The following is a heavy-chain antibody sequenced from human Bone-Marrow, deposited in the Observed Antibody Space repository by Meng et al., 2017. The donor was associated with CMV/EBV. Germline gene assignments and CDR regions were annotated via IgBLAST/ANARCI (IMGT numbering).Heavy chain of an antibody. CDR1: GFTFSNTW. V-gene: IGHV3-15*01. CDR2: LRSKSDRGTT. CDR3: TSGKST. Sequence: GESLKISCVASGFTFSNTWMNWVRQAPGKGLEWVGRLRSKSDRGTTDYAAPVSGRFSISWDDSENTLFLQMHSLKTEDTAVYYCTSGKSTWGQGTLVTVDS. J-gene: IGHJ4*02.